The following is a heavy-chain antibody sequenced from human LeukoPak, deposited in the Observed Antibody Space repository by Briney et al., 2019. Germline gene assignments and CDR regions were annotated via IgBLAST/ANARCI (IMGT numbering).Heavy chain of an antibody. V-gene: IGHV3-74*01. Sequence: GRSLRLSCAASGFTFSNYWMHWVRQAPGKGLVWVSRLNSDGITTSYADSVKGRFTISRDNAKNTLFLQMNSLRAEDTAVYYCARTERRSSYFDYWGQGTVVTVSS. CDR2: LNSDGITT. D-gene: IGHD6-6*01. CDR3: ARTERRSSYFDY. CDR1: GFTFSNYW. J-gene: IGHJ4*02.